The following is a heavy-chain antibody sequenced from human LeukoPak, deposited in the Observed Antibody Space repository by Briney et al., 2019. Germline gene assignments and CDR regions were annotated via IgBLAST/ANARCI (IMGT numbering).Heavy chain of an antibody. V-gene: IGHV3-9*03. J-gene: IGHJ5*02. CDR3: AKSPIAAAGHNWLDP. Sequence: GRSLRLSCAASGFTFDDYAMHWVRQAPGKGLEWVSGISWNSGSIGYADSVKGRFTISRDNAKNSLYLQMNSLRAEDMALYYCAKSPIAAAGHNWLDPWGQGTLVTVSS. D-gene: IGHD6-13*01. CDR2: ISWNSGSI. CDR1: GFTFDDYA.